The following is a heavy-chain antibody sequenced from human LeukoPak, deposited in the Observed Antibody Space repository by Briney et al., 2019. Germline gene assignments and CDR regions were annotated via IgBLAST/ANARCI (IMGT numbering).Heavy chain of an antibody. D-gene: IGHD3-10*01. CDR3: ARELLWFGELWGDYYYYGMDV. V-gene: IGHV6-1*01. J-gene: IGHJ6*04. CDR1: GDSVSSNSAA. Sequence: SQTLSLTCAISGDSVSSNSAAWNWIRQSPSRGLEWLGRTYYRSKLYNDYAVSVKNRITINPDTSKNQFSLQLNSVTPEDTAVYYCARELLWFGELWGDYYYYGMDVWGKGTTVTVSS. CDR2: TYYRSKLYN.